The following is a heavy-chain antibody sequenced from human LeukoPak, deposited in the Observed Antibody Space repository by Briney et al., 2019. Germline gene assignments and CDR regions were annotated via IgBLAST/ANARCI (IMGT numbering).Heavy chain of an antibody. CDR2: ISGVGGST. CDR1: GFTFSTYG. CDR3: AKERCSGGTCYSDY. V-gene: IGHV3-23*01. D-gene: IGHD2-15*01. Sequence: GGSLRLSCAASGFTFSTYGLSWVRQAPGKGLEWVSTISGVGGSTYYADSVKGRFAISRDNSKNTLYLQMNSLRAEDTAIYYCAKERCSGGTCYSDYWGQGTLVTVSS. J-gene: IGHJ4*02.